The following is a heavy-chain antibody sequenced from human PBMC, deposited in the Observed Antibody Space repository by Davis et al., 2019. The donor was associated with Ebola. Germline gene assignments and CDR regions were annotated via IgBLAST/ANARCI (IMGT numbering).Heavy chain of an antibody. CDR3: ATLRRTITGMDDGFDI. Sequence: GESLKISCKDSGNSYNSHWIGWVRQKPGKGLEWMGIIYTGDSDTRYSPSFRGQVTISADKSTKTAFLLWSSLKASDTAMYYCATLRRTITGMDDGFDIWGQGALVTVSS. V-gene: IGHV5-51*01. CDR1: GNSYNSHW. D-gene: IGHD1-14*01. J-gene: IGHJ3*02. CDR2: IYTGDSDT.